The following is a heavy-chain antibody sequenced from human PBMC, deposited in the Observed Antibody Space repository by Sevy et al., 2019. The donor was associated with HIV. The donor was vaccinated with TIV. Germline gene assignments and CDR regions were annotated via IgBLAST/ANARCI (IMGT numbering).Heavy chain of an antibody. CDR1: GYTLTELS. V-gene: IGHV1-24*01. CDR2: FHPEDDEK. J-gene: IGHJ4*02. CDR3: ATTKDYYDSSGYPFDY. D-gene: IGHD3-22*01. Sequence: ASVKVSCKVSGYTLTELSVHWVRQAPGKGLEWMATFHPEDDEKIYAQKFQGRVTMTEDTSTDTAYMELSSLRSEDTAVYYSATTKDYYDSSGYPFDYWGQGTLVTVSS.